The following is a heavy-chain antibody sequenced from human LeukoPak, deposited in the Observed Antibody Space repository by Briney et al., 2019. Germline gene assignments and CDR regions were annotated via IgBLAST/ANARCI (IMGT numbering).Heavy chain of an antibody. CDR2: IYYSGST. Sequence: SETLSLTCTVSGGSISSGSYYWSWIRQPPGRGLEWIGYIYYSGSTNYNPSLKSRVTISVDTSKNQFSLKLSSVTAADTAVYYCARVRWELLPAGDYYGMDVWGQGTTVTVSS. V-gene: IGHV4-61*01. CDR3: ARVRWELLPAGDYYGMDV. D-gene: IGHD1-26*01. J-gene: IGHJ6*02. CDR1: GGSISSGSYY.